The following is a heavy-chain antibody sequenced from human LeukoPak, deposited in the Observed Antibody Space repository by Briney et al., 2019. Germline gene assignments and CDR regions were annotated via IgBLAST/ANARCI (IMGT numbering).Heavy chain of an antibody. V-gene: IGHV4-31*03. CDR2: IYYSGNT. CDR3: ARARTTVTANWFDP. Sequence: PLQTLSLTCSVSGGSINSGDYYWSWIRQHPEEGLEWIGYIYYSGNTYYNPSLKSRVTISLDTSKNQFSLKLSSVTAADTAVYYCARARTTVTANWFDPWGQGALVTVSS. CDR1: GGSINSGDYY. J-gene: IGHJ5*02. D-gene: IGHD4-17*01.